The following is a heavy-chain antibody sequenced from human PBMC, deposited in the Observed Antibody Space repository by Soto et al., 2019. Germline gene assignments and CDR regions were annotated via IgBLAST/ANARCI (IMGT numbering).Heavy chain of an antibody. Sequence: QVQLVQSGAEVKKPGSSVKVSCKASGGTFSSYTISWVRQAPGQGLEWMGRIIPILGIANYAQKFQGRVTITADKSTSTAYMELSSLRSEDTAVYYCARAPFRDSSSDYWGHGTLVTVSS. CDR1: GGTFSSYT. D-gene: IGHD6-13*01. J-gene: IGHJ4*01. V-gene: IGHV1-69*02. CDR2: IIPILGIA. CDR3: ARAPFRDSSSDY.